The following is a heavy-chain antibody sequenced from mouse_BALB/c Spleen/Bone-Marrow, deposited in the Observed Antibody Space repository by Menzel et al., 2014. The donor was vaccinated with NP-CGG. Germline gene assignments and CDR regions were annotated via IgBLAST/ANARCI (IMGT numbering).Heavy chain of an antibody. V-gene: IGHV2-6-7*01. CDR1: GFSLTGYG. J-gene: IGHJ4*01. Sequence: VQLQQSGPGLVAPSQSLSITCTVSGFSLTGYGVNWVRQPPGKGLEWPGMIWGDGSTDYNSALKSRLSISKDNSKSQVFLKMNSLQTDDTARYYCAREPHYYAMDYWGQGTSVTVSS. CDR2: IWGDGST. CDR3: AREPHYYAMDY.